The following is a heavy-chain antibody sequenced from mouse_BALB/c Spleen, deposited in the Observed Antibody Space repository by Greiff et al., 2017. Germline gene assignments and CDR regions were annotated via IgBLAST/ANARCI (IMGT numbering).Heavy chain of an antibody. D-gene: IGHD1-2*01. Sequence: DVQLVESGGGLVKPGGSLKLSCAASGFAFSSYDMSWVRQTPEKRLEWVAYISSGGGSTYYPDTVKGRFTISRDNAKNTLYLQMSSLKSEDTAMYYCARQSTTARDYWGQGSTLTVSS. CDR3: ARQSTTARDY. V-gene: IGHV5-12-1*01. J-gene: IGHJ2*01. CDR2: ISSGGGST. CDR1: GFAFSSYD.